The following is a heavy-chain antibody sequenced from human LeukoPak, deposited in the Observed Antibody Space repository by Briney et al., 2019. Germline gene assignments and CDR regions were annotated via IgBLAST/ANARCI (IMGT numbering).Heavy chain of an antibody. Sequence: SGTLSLTCTVSGGSISSYYWSWIRQPAGKGLEWIGRIYTSGSTNYNPSLKSRVTMSVNTSKNQFSLKLSSVTAADTAVYYCAREGYSSSWYDPIDYWGQGTLVTVSS. V-gene: IGHV4-4*07. CDR1: GGSISSYY. CDR3: AREGYSSSWYDPIDY. J-gene: IGHJ4*02. CDR2: IYTSGST. D-gene: IGHD6-13*01.